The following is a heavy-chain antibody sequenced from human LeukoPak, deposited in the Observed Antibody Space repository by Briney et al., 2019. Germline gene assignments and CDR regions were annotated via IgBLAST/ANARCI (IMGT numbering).Heavy chain of an antibody. CDR1: GFTFSSYA. Sequence: PGGSLRLSCSASGFTFSSYAMHWVRQAPGKGLEYVSAISSNGGSTYYADSVKGRFTISRDNSKNTLYLQMSSLRAEDTAVYYCVSHDYGDYVGFDYWGQGTLVTVSS. J-gene: IGHJ4*02. D-gene: IGHD4-17*01. V-gene: IGHV3-64D*09. CDR3: VSHDYGDYVGFDY. CDR2: ISSNGGST.